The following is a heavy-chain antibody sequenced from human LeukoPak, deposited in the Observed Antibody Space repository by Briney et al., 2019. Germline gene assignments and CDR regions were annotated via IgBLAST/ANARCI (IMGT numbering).Heavy chain of an antibody. V-gene: IGHV3-23*01. CDR3: AKSRGSSWFVNFDY. CDR2: STGTGYST. J-gene: IGHJ4*02. Sequence: GGSLRLSCADSEFTFSNYAMSWVRQAPGKGLEWVSGSTGTGYSTYYADSVKGRFTISRDNSKNTLYLQMNSLRAEDTAVYYCAKSRGSSWFVNFDYWGQGTLVTVSS. D-gene: IGHD6-13*01. CDR1: EFTFSNYA.